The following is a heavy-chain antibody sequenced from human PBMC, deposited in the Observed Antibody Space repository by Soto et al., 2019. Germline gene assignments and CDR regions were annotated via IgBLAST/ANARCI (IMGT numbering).Heavy chain of an antibody. CDR3: AKDEPATAIYRGYYFDY. Sequence: GGSLRLSCAASGFTFSSYAMSWVRQAPGKGLEWVSAISGSGGSTYYADSVKGRFTISRDNSKNTLYLQMNSLRAEDTAVYYCAKDEPATAIYRGYYFDYWGQGTLVTVSS. J-gene: IGHJ4*02. CDR2: ISGSGGST. CDR1: GFTFSSYA. V-gene: IGHV3-23*01. D-gene: IGHD2-2*02.